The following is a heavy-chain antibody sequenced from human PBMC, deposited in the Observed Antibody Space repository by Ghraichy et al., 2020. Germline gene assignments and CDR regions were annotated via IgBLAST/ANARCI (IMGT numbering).Heavy chain of an antibody. CDR2: IPYDGSNK. Sequence: GGSLRLSCAASGFTFSSYGMHWVRQAPGKGLEWVAFIPYDGSNKYYADSVKGRFTISRDNSKNTLYLQMNSLRAEDTAVYYCAKDGPTTWAIEYYYYMDVWGKGTTVTVSS. CDR1: GFTFSSYG. D-gene: IGHD4-17*01. J-gene: IGHJ6*03. V-gene: IGHV3-30*02. CDR3: AKDGPTTWAIEYYYYMDV.